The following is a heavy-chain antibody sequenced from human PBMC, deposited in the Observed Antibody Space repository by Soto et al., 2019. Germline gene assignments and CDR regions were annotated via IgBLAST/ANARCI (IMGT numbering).Heavy chain of an antibody. J-gene: IGHJ1*01. CDR3: ASAPRGDFPLGYFQH. CDR2: IYYSGST. V-gene: IGHV4-31*03. Sequence: QVQLQESGPGLVKPSQTLSLTCTVSGGSISSGGYYWSWIRQHPGKGLEWIGYIYYSGSTYYNPYLKSRVTIAVDTSKNQFSLKLSSVTAADTAVYYCASAPRGDFPLGYFQHWGQGTLVTVSS. D-gene: IGHD2-21*02. CDR1: GGSISSGGYY.